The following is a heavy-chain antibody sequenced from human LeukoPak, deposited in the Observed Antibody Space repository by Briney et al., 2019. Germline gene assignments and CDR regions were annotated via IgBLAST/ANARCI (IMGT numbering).Heavy chain of an antibody. CDR3: ARDGSVSTYYWFDP. D-gene: IGHD2/OR15-2a*01. CDR1: GFAFSSYE. J-gene: IGHJ5*02. CDR2: ISSSSSYI. Sequence: PGGSLRLSCAASGFAFSSYEMNWVRQAPGKGLEWVSSISSSSSYIYYADPVKGRFTISRDNAKNSLYLQMNSPRAEDTAVYYCARDGSVSTYYWFDPWGQGTLVTVSS. V-gene: IGHV3-21*01.